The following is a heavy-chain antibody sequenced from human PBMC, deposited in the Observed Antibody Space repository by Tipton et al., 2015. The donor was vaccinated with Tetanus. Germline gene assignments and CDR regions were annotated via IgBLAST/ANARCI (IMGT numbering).Heavy chain of an antibody. D-gene: IGHD7-27*01. Sequence: TLSLTCSVSGDSISSYYWSWIRQPPGKGLEWIGYTHDSGKTNTNPSLQSRVSISVDTSKNQFSLKVRSVTSADTAVYYCARERLDWGTNDALNVWGQGTMVTVSS. V-gene: IGHV4-59*01. J-gene: IGHJ3*01. CDR2: THDSGKT. CDR1: GDSISSYY. CDR3: ARERLDWGTNDALNV.